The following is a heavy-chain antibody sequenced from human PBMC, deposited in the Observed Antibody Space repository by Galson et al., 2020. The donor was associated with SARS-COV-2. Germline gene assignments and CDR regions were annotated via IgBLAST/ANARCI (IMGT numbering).Heavy chain of an antibody. CDR2: ISHSGGT. Sequence: SETLSLTCAVSGPSISSGSYSWNWIRQPPGKGLEWTGYISHSGGTYYNPSLKSRVTISGDRSKNQFSLRLSSVTAADTAVYDCARLHYGEYAPEAFDIWGPGTRVTVAS. D-gene: IGHD4-17*01. J-gene: IGHJ3*02. CDR1: GPSISSGSYS. V-gene: IGHV4-30-2*01. CDR3: ARLHYGEYAPEAFDI.